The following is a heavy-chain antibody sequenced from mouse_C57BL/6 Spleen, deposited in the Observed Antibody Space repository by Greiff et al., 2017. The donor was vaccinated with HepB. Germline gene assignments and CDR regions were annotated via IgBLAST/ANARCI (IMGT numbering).Heavy chain of an antibody. Sequence: EVKLVESGPGLVKPSQSLSLTCSVTGYSITSGYYWNWIRQFPGNKLEWMGYISYDGSNNYNPSLKNRISITRDTSKNQFFLKLNSVTTEDTATYYCARVTTVPYWYFDVWGTGTTVTVSS. CDR1: GYSITSGYY. D-gene: IGHD1-1*01. J-gene: IGHJ1*03. CDR2: ISYDGSN. V-gene: IGHV3-6*01. CDR3: ARVTTVPYWYFDV.